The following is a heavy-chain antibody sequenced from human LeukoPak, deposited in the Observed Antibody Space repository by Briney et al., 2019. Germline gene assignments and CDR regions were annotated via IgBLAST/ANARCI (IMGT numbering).Heavy chain of an antibody. CDR3: ASLGGGQQLDLDFYFAY. D-gene: IGHD6-13*01. J-gene: IGHJ4*02. Sequence: GASLQISCQGSGSIFTSYWIGWVRQLPGKVLEWMGIIYPGDSDTRDSPSFQGLVTISADKSSTTTYLQCSRMTAAATAISCRASLGGGQQLDLDFYFAYWGQGTLVTVSS. CDR2: IYPGDSDT. V-gene: IGHV5-51*01. CDR1: GSIFTSYW.